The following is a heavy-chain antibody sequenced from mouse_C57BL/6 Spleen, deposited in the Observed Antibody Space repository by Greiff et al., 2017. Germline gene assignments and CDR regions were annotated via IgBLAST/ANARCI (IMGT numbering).Heavy chain of an antibody. CDR3: ARTWDPYYYAMDY. CDR1: GFTFSDYY. V-gene: IGHV5-16*01. CDR2: INYDGSST. J-gene: IGHJ4*01. D-gene: IGHD4-1*01. Sequence: EVQVVESEGGLVQPGSSMKLSCTASGFTFSDYYMAWVRQVPEKGLEWVANINYDGSSTYYLDSLKSRFIISRDNAKNILYLQMSSLKSEDTATYYCARTWDPYYYAMDYWGQGTSVTVSS.